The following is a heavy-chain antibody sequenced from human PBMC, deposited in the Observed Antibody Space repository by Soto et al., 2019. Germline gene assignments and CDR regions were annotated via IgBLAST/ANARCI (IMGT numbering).Heavy chain of an antibody. D-gene: IGHD3-3*02. CDR3: ASLPSRHLVDY. CDR2: MFCGVST. Sequence: SETLSLTCTVSGSSINSSGYYWGWIRQPPGKGMEWIGSMFCGVSTYCNPSLNSRVTVSVDTSKNQFSLNLRSVTAADTVVYCRASLPSRHLVDYWGQGTLVTVSS. V-gene: IGHV4-39*01. J-gene: IGHJ4*02. CDR1: GSSINSSGYY.